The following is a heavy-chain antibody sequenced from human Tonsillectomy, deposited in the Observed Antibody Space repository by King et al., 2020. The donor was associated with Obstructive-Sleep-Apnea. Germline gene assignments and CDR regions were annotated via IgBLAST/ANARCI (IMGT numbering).Heavy chain of an antibody. CDR3: ARSYGSGSLTALDAFDV. D-gene: IGHD3-10*01. V-gene: IGHV3-66*01. Sequence: VQLVESGGGLVQPGGSLRLSCAASGFIVSATYMNWVRQAPGKGLEWVSVFYSSSTTYYVDSVKGRFTISRDNSKNTLYLQMNSLRVEDTAVYYCARSYGSGSLTALDAFDVWGKGTMVTVSS. CDR2: FYSSSTT. CDR1: GFIVSATY. J-gene: IGHJ3*01.